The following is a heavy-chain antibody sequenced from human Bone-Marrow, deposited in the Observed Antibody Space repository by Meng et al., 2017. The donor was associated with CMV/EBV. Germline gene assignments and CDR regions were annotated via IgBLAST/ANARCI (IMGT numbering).Heavy chain of an antibody. CDR1: GYTFTGYY. D-gene: IGHD1-14*01. CDR3: ARAQPYYYISY. Sequence: AAVKVSCQASGYTFTGYYMHWVRQAPGQGLEWMGWINPSSGATKYAQKFQGRVTMIRDTSISTAYMELRRLRSDDTAVYFCARAQPYYYISYWGQGTLVTVSS. CDR2: INPSSGAT. V-gene: IGHV1-2*02. J-gene: IGHJ4*02.